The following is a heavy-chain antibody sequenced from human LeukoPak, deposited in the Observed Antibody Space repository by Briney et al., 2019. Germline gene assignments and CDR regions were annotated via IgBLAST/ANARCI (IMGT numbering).Heavy chain of an antibody. CDR1: GYTFTSYY. CDR3: ARGGERYSYGLDY. CDR2: ISPSGAST. V-gene: IGHV1-46*01. Sequence: GASVKVSCKASGYTFTSYYMHGVRQAPGQGLEWMGIISPSGASTTYAQNFQGRVTMTRDMSTSTLYMELSSLKSEDTAVYYCARGGERYSYGLDYWGQGTLVTVSS. J-gene: IGHJ4*02. D-gene: IGHD5-18*01.